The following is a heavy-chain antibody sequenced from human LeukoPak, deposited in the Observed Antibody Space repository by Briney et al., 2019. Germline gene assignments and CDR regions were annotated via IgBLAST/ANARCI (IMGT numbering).Heavy chain of an antibody. CDR3: ARERSIVGATSFGTFDF. V-gene: IGHV1-2*02. Sequence: ASVKVSCKASGYTFTGCYMHWVRQAPGQGLEWMGWINPNGGGTNYAQKFQGRLTMTRDTSISTAYMELSSLRSDDTAVYFCARERSIVGATSFGTFDFWGQGTLVTVSS. CDR1: GYTFTGCY. CDR2: INPNGGGT. D-gene: IGHD1-26*01. J-gene: IGHJ4*02.